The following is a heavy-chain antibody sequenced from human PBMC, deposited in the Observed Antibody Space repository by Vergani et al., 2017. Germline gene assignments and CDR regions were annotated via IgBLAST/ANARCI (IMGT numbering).Heavy chain of an antibody. D-gene: IGHD6-19*01. Sequence: QVQLQESGPGLVKPSETLSLTCTVSGGSISSYYWSWIRQPPGKGLEWIGYISYSGSTNYNPSLKSRVTISVDTSKNQFSLKLSSVTAADTAVYYCARFGPYGGWYYFDYWGQGTLVTVSS. CDR2: ISYSGST. CDR3: ARFGPYGGWYYFDY. CDR1: GGSISSYY. V-gene: IGHV4-59*01. J-gene: IGHJ4*02.